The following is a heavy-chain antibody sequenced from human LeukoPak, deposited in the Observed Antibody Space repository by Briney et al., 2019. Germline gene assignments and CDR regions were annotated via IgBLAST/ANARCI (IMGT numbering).Heavy chain of an antibody. CDR2: INHSGST. V-gene: IGHV4-34*01. D-gene: IGHD6-19*01. J-gene: IGHJ6*02. CDR3: ARDQWLVRRYYYGMDV. CDR1: GGSFSGYY. Sequence: PSETLSLTCAVYGGSFSGYYWSWIRQPPGKGLEWIGEINHSGSTNYNPSLKSRVTISVDTSKNQFSLKLSSVTAADTAVYYCARDQWLVRRYYYGMDVWGQGTTVTASS.